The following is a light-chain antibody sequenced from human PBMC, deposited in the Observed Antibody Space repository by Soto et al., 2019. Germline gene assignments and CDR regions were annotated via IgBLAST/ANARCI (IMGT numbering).Light chain of an antibody. J-gene: IGKJ4*01. V-gene: IGKV3-11*01. CDR3: QQRSDWPLT. Sequence: EIVLTQSPVTLSLSPGERATLSCRASQSVSRCLAWYQQKPGQPPRLLIYDASKRATGVPARFSGSGSGTDFTLTISSLEPEDFALYYCQQRSDWPLTFGGGTDVEI. CDR1: QSVSRC. CDR2: DAS.